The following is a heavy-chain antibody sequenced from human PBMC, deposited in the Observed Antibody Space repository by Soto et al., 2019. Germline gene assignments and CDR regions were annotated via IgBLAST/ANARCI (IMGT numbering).Heavy chain of an antibody. J-gene: IGHJ5*02. Sequence: PSETLSLTCTVSGGSISSYYWSWIRQPPGKGLEWIGYIYYSGSTNYNPSLKSRVTISVDTSKNQFSLKLSSVTAADTAVYYCAREREKDYYDSRGYSNWFDPWGQGTLVTFSS. V-gene: IGHV4-59*01. D-gene: IGHD3-22*01. CDR1: GGSISSYY. CDR3: AREREKDYYDSRGYSNWFDP. CDR2: IYYSGST.